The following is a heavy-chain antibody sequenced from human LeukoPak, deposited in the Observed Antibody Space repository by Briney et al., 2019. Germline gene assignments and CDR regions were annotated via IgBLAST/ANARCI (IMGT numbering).Heavy chain of an antibody. Sequence: PSETLSLTCTVSGGSISSYYWSWIRQPPGKGLEWIGYIYYSGSTSYNPSLKSRVTISVDTSKNQFSLKLNSVTAADTAVYYCTRDLRQKRGYSGYDGPQGGWFDPWGQGTLVTVSS. CDR2: IYYSGST. J-gene: IGHJ5*02. V-gene: IGHV4-59*12. D-gene: IGHD5-12*01. CDR1: GGSISSYY. CDR3: TRDLRQKRGYSGYDGPQGGWFDP.